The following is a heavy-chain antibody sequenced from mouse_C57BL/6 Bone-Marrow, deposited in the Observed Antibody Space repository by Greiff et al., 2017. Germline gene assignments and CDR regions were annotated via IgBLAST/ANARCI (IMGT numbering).Heavy chain of an antibody. CDR2: IDPETGGT. J-gene: IGHJ4*01. Sequence: QVQLQQSGAELVRPGASVTLSCKASGYTFTDYEMHWVKQTPVHGLEWIGAIDPETGGTAYNQKFKGKAILTADKSSSTAYMERRSLTSEDSAVYYCTRRQLRREGAMDYWGQGTSVTVSS. CDR1: GYTFTDYE. CDR3: TRRQLRREGAMDY. V-gene: IGHV1-15*01. D-gene: IGHD3-2*02.